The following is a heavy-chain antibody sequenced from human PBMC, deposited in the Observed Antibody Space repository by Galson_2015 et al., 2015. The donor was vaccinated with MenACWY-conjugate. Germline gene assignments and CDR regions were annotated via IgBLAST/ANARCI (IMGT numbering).Heavy chain of an antibody. D-gene: IGHD6-13*01. CDR1: GFTFGRFG. J-gene: IGHJ6*03. Sequence: SLRLACAASGFTFGRFGLHWVRQAPGKGLERRAVISYDVSNESYADSVKGLLTISRDNYKNTLYLQVNSLRADDTAVYYCAKDWSVPYSTISYYFYMDVWGKGTTVTVSS. V-gene: IGHV3-30*18. CDR2: ISYDVSNE. CDR3: AKDWSVPYSTISYYFYMDV.